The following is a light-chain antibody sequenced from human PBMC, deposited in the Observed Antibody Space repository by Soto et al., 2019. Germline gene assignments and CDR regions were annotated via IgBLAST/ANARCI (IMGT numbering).Light chain of an antibody. CDR3: NSYTSKSTGV. CDR1: SSDVGCYNY. CDR2: EVS. Sequence: QSALTQPAPVSGSPGQSITISCTGTSSDVGCYNYVSWYQQHPGKAPKLKIYEVSNRPSGVSNRFSGSKSGNTASLTISGLQAEDEADYYCNSYTSKSTGVFGTGTKVTVL. J-gene: IGLJ1*01. V-gene: IGLV2-14*01.